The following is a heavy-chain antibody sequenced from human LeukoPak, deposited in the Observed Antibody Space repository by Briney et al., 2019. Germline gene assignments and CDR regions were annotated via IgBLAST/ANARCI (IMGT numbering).Heavy chain of an antibody. J-gene: IGHJ4*02. CDR1: GFTFSSYG. CDR2: ISYDGSNK. V-gene: IGHV3-30*03. D-gene: IGHD5-12*01. Sequence: PGGSLRLSCAASGFTFSSYGMHWVRQAPGKGLEWVAVISYDGSNKYYADSVKGRFTISRDNSKNTLYLQMNSLRAEDTAVYYCVQGNARRGSSGYDILDYWGQGTLVTVSS. CDR3: VQGNARRGSSGYDILDY.